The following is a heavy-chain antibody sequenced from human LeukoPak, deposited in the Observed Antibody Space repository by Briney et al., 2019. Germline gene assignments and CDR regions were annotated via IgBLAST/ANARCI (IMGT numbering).Heavy chain of an antibody. J-gene: IGHJ4*02. D-gene: IGHD3-3*01. CDR1: GGSISSYY. V-gene: IGHV4-34*01. Sequence: PSETLSLTCTVSGGSISSYYWSWIRQPPGKGLEWIGEINHSGSTNYNPSLKSRVTISVDTSKNQFSLKLSSVTAADTAVYYCARTNSITIFGVVIRGGYYFDYWGQGTLVTVSS. CDR3: ARTNSITIFGVVIRGGYYFDY. CDR2: INHSGST.